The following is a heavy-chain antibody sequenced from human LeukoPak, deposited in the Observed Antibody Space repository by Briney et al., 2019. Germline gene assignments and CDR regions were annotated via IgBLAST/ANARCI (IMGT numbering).Heavy chain of an antibody. CDR1: GGTFSSYA. Sequence: GASVKVSCKASGGTFSSYAISWVRQAPGQGLEWMGGIIPIFGTANYAQKFQGRVTITADESTSTAYMELSSLRSEDTAVYYCARGGRGRYYMDVWGKGTTVTISS. D-gene: IGHD3-10*01. CDR3: ARGGRGRYYMDV. J-gene: IGHJ6*03. V-gene: IGHV1-69*13. CDR2: IIPIFGTA.